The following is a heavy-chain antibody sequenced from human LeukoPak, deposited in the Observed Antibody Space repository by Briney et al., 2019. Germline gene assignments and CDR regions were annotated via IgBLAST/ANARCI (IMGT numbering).Heavy chain of an antibody. CDR3: ARGKGYDYVWGSYRSNFDY. V-gene: IGHV4-34*01. CDR2: INHSGST. CDR1: GGSFSGYY. J-gene: IGHJ4*02. D-gene: IGHD3-16*02. Sequence: SETLSLTCAVYGGSFSGYYWSWIRQPPGKGLEWIGEINHSGSTNYNPSLKGRVTISVDTSKNQFSLKLSSVTAADTAVYYCARGKGYDYVWGSYRSNFDYWGQGTLVTVSS.